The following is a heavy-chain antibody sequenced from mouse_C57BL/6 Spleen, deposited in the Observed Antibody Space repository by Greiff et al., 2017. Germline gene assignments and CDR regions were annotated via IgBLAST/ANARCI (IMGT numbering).Heavy chain of an antibody. CDR3: TREGFDY. J-gene: IGHJ2*01. V-gene: IGHV5-9-1*02. CDR1: GFTFSSYA. Sequence: EVHLVESGEGLVKPGGSLKLSCAASGFTFSSYAMSWVRQTPEKRLEWVAYLSSGGDYIYYAATVKGRFTISRDNARNTLYLQMSSLKSEDTAMYYFTREGFDYWGQGTTLTVSS. CDR2: LSSGGDYI.